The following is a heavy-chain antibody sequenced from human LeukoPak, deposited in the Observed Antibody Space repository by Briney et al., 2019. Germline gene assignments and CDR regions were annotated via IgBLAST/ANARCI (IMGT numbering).Heavy chain of an antibody. Sequence: SETLSLTCTVSGGSISSYYWSWIRQPAGKGLEWIGSIYHSGSTYYNPSLKSRVTISVDTSKNQFSLKLSSVTAADTAVYYCARELHTYYYGSGSYADAFDIWGQGTMVTVSS. D-gene: IGHD3-10*01. CDR3: ARELHTYYYGSGSYADAFDI. CDR1: GGSISSYY. CDR2: IYHSGST. V-gene: IGHV4-4*07. J-gene: IGHJ3*02.